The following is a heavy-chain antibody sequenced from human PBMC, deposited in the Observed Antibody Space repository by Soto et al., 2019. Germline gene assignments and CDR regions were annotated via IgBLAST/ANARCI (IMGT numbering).Heavy chain of an antibody. J-gene: IGHJ6*02. Sequence: GGSLRLSCAASGFTFSSYAMSWVRQAPGKGLEWVSLISWDGGSTYYADSVKGRFTISRDNSKNSLYLQMNSLRTEDTALYYCAKDMVSRYCSGGSCYSSGYYYYGMDVWGQGTTVTVSS. D-gene: IGHD2-15*01. CDR3: AKDMVSRYCSGGSCYSSGYYYYGMDV. CDR1: GFTFSSYA. V-gene: IGHV3-43*01. CDR2: ISWDGGST.